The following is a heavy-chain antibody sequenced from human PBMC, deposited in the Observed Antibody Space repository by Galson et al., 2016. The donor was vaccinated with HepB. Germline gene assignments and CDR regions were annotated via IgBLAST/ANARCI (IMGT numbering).Heavy chain of an antibody. V-gene: IGHV3-53*01. CDR1: GFTVSSNY. Sequence: SLRLSCAASGFTVSSNYMNWVRQAPGKGLEWVSVIYNGGNTYSADSVKGRFTISRDNSKNTLYLQMNSLRAEDTAVYYCARGFRLGDLSSPRERDAFDMWGQGTMVTVSS. CDR2: IYNGGNT. CDR3: ARGFRLGDLSSPRERDAFDM. J-gene: IGHJ3*02. D-gene: IGHD3-16*02.